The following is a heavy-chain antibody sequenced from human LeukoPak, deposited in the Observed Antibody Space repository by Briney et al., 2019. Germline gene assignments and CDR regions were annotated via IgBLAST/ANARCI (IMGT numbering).Heavy chain of an antibody. J-gene: IGHJ6*02. D-gene: IGHD4-17*01. V-gene: IGHV3-9*01. Sequence: GRSLRLSCAASGFTFDDYAMHWVRQAPGKGREWVSGFCWNSGSIGYADSVKGRFSISRDNDKNSLYLKMHSLSAEDTALYYCEKDLAYGDLRGGMDVWGQGTTVTVSS. CDR2: FCWNSGSI. CDR1: GFTFDDYA. CDR3: EKDLAYGDLRGGMDV.